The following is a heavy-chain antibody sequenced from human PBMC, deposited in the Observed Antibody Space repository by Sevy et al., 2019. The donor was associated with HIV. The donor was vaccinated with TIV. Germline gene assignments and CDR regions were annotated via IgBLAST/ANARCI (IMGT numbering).Heavy chain of an antibody. CDR3: TLEGLYCSGGSCYSEGFDS. Sequence: GGSLRLSCAAFGFTFTNAWMSWVRQAPGKGLEWVGRIKSKTDGGTTDYAAPVKGRFTISRDDSKNTLYLHMNSLKTEDTAVYYCTLEGLYCSGGSCYSEGFDSWGQEPWSPSPQ. CDR2: IKSKTDGGTT. J-gene: IGHJ4*01. V-gene: IGHV3-15*01. D-gene: IGHD2-15*01. CDR1: GFTFTNAW.